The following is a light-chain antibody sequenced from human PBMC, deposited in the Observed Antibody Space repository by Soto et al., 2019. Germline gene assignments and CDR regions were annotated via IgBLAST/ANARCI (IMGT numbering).Light chain of an antibody. Sequence: QSALTQPASMSESPGQSITISCTGTSSDVGGYNYVSWYQQHPGKAPKVMIFDVSNRPSGVSNRFSGSKSGNTASLTISGLQAEDEAYYYCTSFTSGSIYVFGSGTKLTVL. CDR2: DVS. CDR1: SSDVGGYNY. V-gene: IGLV2-14*01. J-gene: IGLJ1*01. CDR3: TSFTSGSIYV.